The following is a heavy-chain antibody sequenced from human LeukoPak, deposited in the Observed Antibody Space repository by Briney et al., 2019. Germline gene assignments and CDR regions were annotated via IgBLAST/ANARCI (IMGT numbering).Heavy chain of an antibody. J-gene: IGHJ4*02. Sequence: GESLKISCKGSGHSFTSCWISWVRQMPGKGLEWMGRIDPSDSYTNYSPSFQGHVTISADKSISTAYLQWSSLTASDTAMYYCARTSWFGVDYWGQGTLVTVSS. CDR2: IDPSDSYT. D-gene: IGHD3-10*01. CDR3: ARTSWFGVDY. CDR1: GHSFTSCW. V-gene: IGHV5-10-1*01.